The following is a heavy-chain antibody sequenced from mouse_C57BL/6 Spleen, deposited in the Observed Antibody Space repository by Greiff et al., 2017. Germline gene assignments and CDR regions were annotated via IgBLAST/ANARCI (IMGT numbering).Heavy chain of an antibody. D-gene: IGHD1-1*01. V-gene: IGHV2-9-1*01. Sequence: VQLQQSGPGLVAPSQSLSITCTVSGFSLTSYAISWVRQAPGKGLEWLGVIWTGGGTNYNSALKSRLGISKANSQSQIILKMNRRQTDDTARYYCARKGGSSLYAMDYWGQGTSVTVSS. CDR3: ARKGGSSLYAMDY. CDR1: GFSLTSYA. CDR2: IWTGGGT. J-gene: IGHJ4*01.